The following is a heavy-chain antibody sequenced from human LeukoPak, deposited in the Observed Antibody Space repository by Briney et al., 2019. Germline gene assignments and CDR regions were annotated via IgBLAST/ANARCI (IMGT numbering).Heavy chain of an antibody. CDR3: AKEGGWAEWGNWFDP. CDR2: ISGDGGST. V-gene: IGHV3-43*02. J-gene: IGHJ5*02. D-gene: IGHD6-19*01. CDR1: GFTFDDYA. Sequence: GGSLRLSCAASGFTFDDYAMHWVRQAPGKGLEWVSLISGDGGSTYYADSVKGRFTISRDNSKNSLYLQMNSLRTEDTALYYCAKEGGWAEWGNWFDPWGQGTLVTVSS.